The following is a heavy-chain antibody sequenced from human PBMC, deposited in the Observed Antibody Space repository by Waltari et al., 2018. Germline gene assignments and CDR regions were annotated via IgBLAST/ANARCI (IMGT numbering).Heavy chain of an antibody. CDR1: GFTFSRYA. J-gene: IGHJ2*01. CDR3: AKDVAVAGTPPNWYFDL. D-gene: IGHD6-19*01. V-gene: IGHV3-23*04. Sequence: EVQLVESGGGLVQPGGSLRLSCAASGFTFSRYAMSWVRQAPGRGLEWVSAISGSGGSTYYADSVKGRFTISRDNSKNTLYLQMNSLRAEDTAVYYCAKDVAVAGTPPNWYFDLWGRGTLVTVSS. CDR2: ISGSGGST.